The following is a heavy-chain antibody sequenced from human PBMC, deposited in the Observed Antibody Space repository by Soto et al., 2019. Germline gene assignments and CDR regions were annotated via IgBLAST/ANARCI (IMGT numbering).Heavy chain of an antibody. V-gene: IGHV3-21*06. CDR3: ASGRGY. D-gene: IGHD3-10*01. Sequence: ETLSLTCAASGFTVSSNYMSWVRQAPGKGLEWVSSISSSSSYIYYADSVKGRFTISRDNAKNSLYLQMNSLRAEDTAVYYCASGRGYWGQGTLVAVSS. CDR1: GFTVSSNY. CDR2: ISSSSSYI. J-gene: IGHJ4*02.